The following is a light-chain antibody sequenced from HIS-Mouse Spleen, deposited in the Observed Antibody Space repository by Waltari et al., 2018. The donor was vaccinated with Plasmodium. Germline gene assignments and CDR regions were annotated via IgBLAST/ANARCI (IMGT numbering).Light chain of an antibody. CDR2: QDS. CDR3: QAWDSSTDYV. J-gene: IGLJ1*01. V-gene: IGLV3-1*01. CDR1: NLGANY. Sequence: SYELTQPPSVSVSPGQPASITCSGDNLGANYACWYQQKPGQSPVLVIYQDSKRPAGIPERFSGSNSGNTATLTISGTQAMDEADYYCQAWDSSTDYVFGTGTKVTVL.